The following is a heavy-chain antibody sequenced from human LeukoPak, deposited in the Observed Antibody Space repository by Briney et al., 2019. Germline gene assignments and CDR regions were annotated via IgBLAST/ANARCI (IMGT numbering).Heavy chain of an antibody. V-gene: IGHV3-11*06. CDR3: GRGHFGLDV. Sequence: GGSLRLSCAASGFTFSDHYMTWIRQPPGKGLEWVSYITNSGRDADYSDSLRDRFTPSRDNAKNSLYLQMNSLRPEDTAIYYCGRGHFGLDVWGKGTTVTVSS. CDR2: ITNSGRDA. CDR1: GFTFSDHY. J-gene: IGHJ6*04.